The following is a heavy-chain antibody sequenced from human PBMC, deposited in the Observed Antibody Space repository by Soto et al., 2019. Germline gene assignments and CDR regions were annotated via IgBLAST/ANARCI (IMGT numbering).Heavy chain of an antibody. J-gene: IGHJ3*02. CDR3: GRERAVASTSSGVFDI. V-gene: IGHV1-69*02. CDR1: GGTFNTYT. CDR2: IIPILGIA. D-gene: IGHD6-19*01. Sequence: QVQLVQSGAEVKKPGSSVKVSCKASGGTFNTYTISWVRQAPGQGLEWMGRIIPILGIAKYAQKFQGRVTITTDKPTSTAYRKQRSRICADAAVYYWGRERAVASTSSGVFDIVGEGSMVPASS.